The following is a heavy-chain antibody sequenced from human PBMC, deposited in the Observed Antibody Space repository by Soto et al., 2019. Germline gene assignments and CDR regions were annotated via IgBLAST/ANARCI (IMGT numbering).Heavy chain of an antibody. D-gene: IGHD2-2*01. CDR1: GGSFSGYY. CDR3: ARSSSPSCCNNWFDP. V-gene: IGHV4-34*01. CDR2: INHSGST. Sequence: SETLSLTCAVYGGSFSGYYWSWIRQPPGKGLEWIGEINHSGSTNYNPSLKSRVTISVDTSKNQFSLKLSSVTAADTAVYYCARSSSPSCCNNWFDPWGQGTLVTVSS. J-gene: IGHJ5*02.